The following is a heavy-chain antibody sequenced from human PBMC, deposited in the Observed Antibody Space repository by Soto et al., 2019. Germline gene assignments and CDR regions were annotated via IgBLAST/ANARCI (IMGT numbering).Heavy chain of an antibody. CDR2: IYSRGST. J-gene: IGHJ4*02. CDR3: ARDIRGYSRAFDY. V-gene: IGHV4-61*01. CDR1: GDSVSSDNYY. Sequence: PSETLSLTCTVYGDSVSSDNYYWTLIRKPPGRGLEWIGYIYSRGSTNYNPSLKSRVIISLDTSSNQFSLKLTSVTAADTAVYYCARDIRGYSRAFDYWGQGTLVTVSS. D-gene: IGHD5-18*01.